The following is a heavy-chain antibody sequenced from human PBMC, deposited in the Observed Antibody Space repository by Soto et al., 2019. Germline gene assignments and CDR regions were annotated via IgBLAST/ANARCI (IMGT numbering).Heavy chain of an antibody. D-gene: IGHD1-1*01. J-gene: IGHJ6*02. CDR3: ERNQAVEHTGYYYYYGMDV. V-gene: IGHV4-39*01. CDR2: IYYSGST. CDR1: GGSISSSSYY. Sequence: PSETLSLTCTVSGGSISSSSYYWGWIRQPPGKGLEWIGSIYYSGSTYYNPSLKSRVTISVDTSKNQFSLKLSSVTAADTAVYYCERNQAVEHTGYYYYYGMDVWGQGTTVTVSS.